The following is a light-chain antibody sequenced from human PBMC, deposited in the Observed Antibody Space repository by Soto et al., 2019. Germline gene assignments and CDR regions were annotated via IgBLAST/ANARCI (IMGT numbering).Light chain of an antibody. CDR1: HGISITS. V-gene: IGKV3-20*01. Sequence: MVLTQSPVTLSFSPGEIATLSSSSIHGISITSLAWYQQKPGQAPRLFIYGASSRATGIPDRFIGSGSGTHFTLTISRLEPEDFALYYCQQYGSSPRISLGQGTRLEIK. CDR3: QQYGSSPRIS. CDR2: GAS. J-gene: IGKJ5*01.